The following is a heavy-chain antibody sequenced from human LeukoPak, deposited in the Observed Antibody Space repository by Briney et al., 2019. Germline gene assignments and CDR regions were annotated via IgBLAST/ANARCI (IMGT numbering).Heavy chain of an antibody. J-gene: IGHJ6*02. CDR3: ARMGRGGYSAYDINYYGMDV. D-gene: IGHD5-12*01. CDR2: INSDGSST. CDR1: GFTFSSYW. Sequence: GGSLRLSCAASGFTFSSYWMHWVRQAPGKGLVWVSRINSDGSSTSYADSVKGRFTISRDNAKNTVYLQMNSLRAEDTAVYYCARMGRGGYSAYDINYYGMDVWGQGTTVTVSS. V-gene: IGHV3-74*01.